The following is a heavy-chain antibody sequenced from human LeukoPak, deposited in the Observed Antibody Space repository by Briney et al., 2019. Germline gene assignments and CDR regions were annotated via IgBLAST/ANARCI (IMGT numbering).Heavy chain of an antibody. J-gene: IGHJ4*02. CDR3: ATYASLVYDDILTGYYLFDY. Sequence: SETLSLTCTVSGGSISSYYWSWIRQPPGKGLEWIGYFSYTGRTNYNPSLKSRVTIAADTSKNQFSLKLSSVTAADTAVYYCATYASLVYDDILTGYYLFDYWGQGTLVTVSS. V-gene: IGHV4-59*01. CDR2: FSYTGRT. D-gene: IGHD3-9*01. CDR1: GGSISSYY.